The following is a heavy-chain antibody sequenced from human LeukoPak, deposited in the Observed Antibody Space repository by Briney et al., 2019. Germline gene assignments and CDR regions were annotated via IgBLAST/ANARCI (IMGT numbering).Heavy chain of an antibody. CDR1: GFTFSSYA. Sequence: GGSLRLSCAASGFTFSSYAMHWVRQAPGKGLEWVAVISYDGSNKYYADSVKGRFTISRDNSKNTLYLQMNSLRAEDTAVYYCAGGYCSSTSCYANGPIDYWGQGTMVTVSS. CDR3: AGGYCSSTSCYANGPIDY. D-gene: IGHD2-2*01. J-gene: IGHJ4*02. V-gene: IGHV3-30*04. CDR2: ISYDGSNK.